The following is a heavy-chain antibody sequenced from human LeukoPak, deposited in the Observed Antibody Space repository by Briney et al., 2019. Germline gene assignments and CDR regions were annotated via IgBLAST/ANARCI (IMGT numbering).Heavy chain of an antibody. CDR3: AKHYSDFWSGFSV. V-gene: IGHV3-23*01. D-gene: IGHD3-3*01. Sequence: QAGGSLRLSCAASGFIFSSYDMSWVRQAPGKGLEWFSNVVVSGGGTYYADSVKGRFTISRDNSKNTLYLQMNSLRAEDTAVYYCAKHYSDFWSGFSVWGQGTLVTVSS. CDR2: VVVSGGGT. J-gene: IGHJ4*02. CDR1: GFIFSSYD.